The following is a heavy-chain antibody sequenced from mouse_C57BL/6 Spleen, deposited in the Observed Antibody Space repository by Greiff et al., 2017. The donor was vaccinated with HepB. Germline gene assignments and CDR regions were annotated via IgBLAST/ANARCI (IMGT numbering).Heavy chain of an antibody. D-gene: IGHD2-14*01. Sequence: VQLQESGAELVKPGASVKISCKASGYAFSSYWMNWVKQRPGKGLEWIGQIYPGDGDTNYNGKFKGKATLTADKSSSTAYMQLISLTSEDSAVYFCARERGYRYYFDYWGQGTTLTVSS. J-gene: IGHJ2*01. CDR3: ARERGYRYYFDY. V-gene: IGHV1-80*01. CDR1: GYAFSSYW. CDR2: IYPGDGDT.